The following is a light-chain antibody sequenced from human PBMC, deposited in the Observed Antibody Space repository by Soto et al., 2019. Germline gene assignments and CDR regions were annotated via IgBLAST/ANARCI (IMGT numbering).Light chain of an antibody. CDR3: QQSYNTPT. CDR1: QTIDRY. Sequence: DIQMTQSPSSVSASVGDRVTITCRASQTIDRYLNWYQQKPGKAPKLLIYLASNLQTAVPSRFSGSTSGTDFTLTISSLQPEDSATYYCQQSYNTPTFGGGTKVEI. CDR2: LAS. J-gene: IGKJ4*01. V-gene: IGKV1-39*01.